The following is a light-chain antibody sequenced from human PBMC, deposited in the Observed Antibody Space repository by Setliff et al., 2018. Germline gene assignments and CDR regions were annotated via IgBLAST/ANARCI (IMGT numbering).Light chain of an antibody. CDR2: AVS. J-gene: IGLJ1*01. V-gene: IGLV2-14*03. Sequence: QSALTQPASVSGSPGQSITISCSGTSSDVGSSDLVSWYQQHPGKAPKLIIYAVSDRPSGVSNRFSGSKSGNTASLTISGLQTADEADYYCNAYTSGSTDVFGTGTKVTGL. CDR1: SSDVGSSDL. CDR3: NAYTSGSTDV.